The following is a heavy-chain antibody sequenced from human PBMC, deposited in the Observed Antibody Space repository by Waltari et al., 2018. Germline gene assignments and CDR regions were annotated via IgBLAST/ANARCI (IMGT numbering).Heavy chain of an antibody. V-gene: IGHV1-46*01. D-gene: IGHD3-10*01. Sequence: VQLVQSGAEVKKPGASVKVSCKASGYTFTSYYMHWVRQAPGHGLEWMGRSNPSGGSTSDAQKFQGRVTMSRDTSTSTVYMELSSLRSEDTAVYYCAREARGSGSYYFYYYYGMDVWGQGTTVTVSS. J-gene: IGHJ6*02. CDR3: AREARGSGSYYFYYYYGMDV. CDR2: SNPSGGST. CDR1: GYTFTSYY.